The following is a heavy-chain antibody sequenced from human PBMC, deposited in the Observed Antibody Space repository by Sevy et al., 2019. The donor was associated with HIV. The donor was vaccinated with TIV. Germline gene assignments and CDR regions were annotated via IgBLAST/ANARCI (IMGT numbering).Heavy chain of an antibody. CDR3: ARDSYCYGGGCVEYFQH. V-gene: IGHV3-48*03. Sequence: GGSLRLSCAASGFTFNNYEMYWVRQAPGKGLEWVSFISTSGSTTYYAHPVKGRFTIPRDNAKKTLYLQMNRLRAEDTVVYYCARDSYCYGGGCVEYFQHWGQGTLVTVSS. CDR2: ISTSGSTT. CDR1: GFTFNNYE. J-gene: IGHJ1*01. D-gene: IGHD2-15*01.